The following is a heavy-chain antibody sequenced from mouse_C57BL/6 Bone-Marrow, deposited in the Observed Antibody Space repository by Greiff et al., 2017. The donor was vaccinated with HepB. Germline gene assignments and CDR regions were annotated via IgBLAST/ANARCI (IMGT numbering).Heavy chain of an antibody. V-gene: IGHV1-50*01. D-gene: IGHD2-4*01. CDR3: ARWTGLRQYFDY. CDR2: IDPSDSYT. Sequence: VQLQQSGAELVKPGASVKLSCKASGYTFTSYWMQWVKQRPGQGLEWIGEIDPSDSYTNYNQKFKGKATLTVDTSSSTAYMQLSSLTSEDSAVYYCARWTGLRQYFDYWGQGTTRTVSS. J-gene: IGHJ2*01. CDR1: GYTFTSYW.